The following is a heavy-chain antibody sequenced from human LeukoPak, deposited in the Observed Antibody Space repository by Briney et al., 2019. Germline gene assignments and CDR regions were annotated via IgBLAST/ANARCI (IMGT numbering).Heavy chain of an antibody. D-gene: IGHD3-10*01. CDR2: ISYDGSEK. CDR1: GLTFGSYG. Sequence: GGSLRLSCAASGLTFGSYGMHWVRQAPGKGLEWVAFISYDGSEKNYADSVKGRFTISRDNFKNRVSLQMNSLNAEDTAVYYCARDADAYGRLDYWGQGTLVTVSS. V-gene: IGHV3-30*19. CDR3: ARDADAYGRLDY. J-gene: IGHJ4*02.